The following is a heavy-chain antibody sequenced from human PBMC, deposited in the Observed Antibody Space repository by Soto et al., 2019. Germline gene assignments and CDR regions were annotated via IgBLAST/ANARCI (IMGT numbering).Heavy chain of an antibody. V-gene: IGHV3-30-3*01. J-gene: IGHJ6*02. D-gene: IGHD6-13*01. Sequence: PGGSLRLSCAASGFTFSSYAMHWVRQAPGKGLEWVAVISYDGSNKYYADSVKGRFTISRDNSKNTLYLQMNSLRAEDTAVYYCALRYSSNPAHYYYYGMDVWGQGTTVTVSS. CDR1: GFTFSSYA. CDR2: ISYDGSNK. CDR3: ALRYSSNPAHYYYYGMDV.